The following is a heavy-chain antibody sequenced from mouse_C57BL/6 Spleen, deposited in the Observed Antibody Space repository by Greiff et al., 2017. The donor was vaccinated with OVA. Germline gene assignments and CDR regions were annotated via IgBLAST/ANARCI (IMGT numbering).Heavy chain of an antibody. V-gene: IGHV2-9-1*01. J-gene: IGHJ4*01. CDR2: IWTGGGT. CDR1: GFSLTSYA. Sequence: QVQLKQSGPGLVAPSQSLSITCTVSGFSLTSYAISWVRQPPGKGLEWLGVIWTGGGTNYNSALKSRLSISKDNSKSQVFLKMNSLQTADTARYYCARNPITTEDYAMDYWGQGTSVTVSS. D-gene: IGHD1-1*01. CDR3: ARNPITTEDYAMDY.